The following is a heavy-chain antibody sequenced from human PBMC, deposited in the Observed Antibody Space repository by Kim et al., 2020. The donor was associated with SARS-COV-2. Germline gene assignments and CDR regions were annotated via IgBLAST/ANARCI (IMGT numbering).Heavy chain of an antibody. J-gene: IGHJ6*02. Sequence: GGSLRLSCATSGFTISSYAMRWVRQAPGKGLEWVSSISASGVSTYYADSVKGRFTVSRDNSKNKLYLQLNSLRADDTAVYYCARISGSGASSAMDVWGQG. D-gene: IGHD6-19*01. CDR1: GFTISSYA. CDR2: ISASGVST. V-gene: IGHV3-23*01. CDR3: ARISGSGASSAMDV.